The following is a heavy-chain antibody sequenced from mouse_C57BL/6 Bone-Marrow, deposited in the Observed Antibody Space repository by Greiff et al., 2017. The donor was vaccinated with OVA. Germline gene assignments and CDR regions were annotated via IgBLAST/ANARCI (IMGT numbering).Heavy chain of an antibody. D-gene: IGHD1-1*01. Sequence: QVQLKESGAELARPGASVKLSCQASGYTFTSYGISWVKQRPGQGLEWIGEIYPRSGNTYYNEKFKGKATLTADKSSSTAYMELRSLTSEDSAVYFCARSVITTVAPFAYWGQGTLVTVSA. CDR1: GYTFTSYG. J-gene: IGHJ3*01. CDR3: ARSVITTVAPFAY. CDR2: IYPRSGNT. V-gene: IGHV1-81*01.